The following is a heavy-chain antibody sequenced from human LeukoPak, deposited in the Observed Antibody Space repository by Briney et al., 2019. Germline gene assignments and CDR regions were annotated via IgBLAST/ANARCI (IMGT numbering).Heavy chain of an antibody. J-gene: IGHJ4*02. CDR3: ARLGKGAYYFDW. CDR1: GDSISNYGYY. V-gene: IGHV4-39*01. Sequence: SETLSLTCAVSGDSISNYGYYWGWLRQPPGKGLEWIGRIYHSGSTQYSPSLKSRVTISIDTSKNQFSLKLTSVTAADAAVYFCARLGKGAYYFDWWGQGFLVTVSS. D-gene: IGHD3-16*01. CDR2: IYHSGST.